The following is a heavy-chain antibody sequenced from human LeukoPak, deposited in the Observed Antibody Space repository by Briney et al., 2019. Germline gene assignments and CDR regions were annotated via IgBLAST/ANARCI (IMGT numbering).Heavy chain of an antibody. J-gene: IGHJ6*02. V-gene: IGHV3-30*03. Sequence: GGSLRLSCAASGFTFSSYGMHWVRQAPGKGLEWVAVISYDGSNKYYADSVKGRFTISRDNAKNSLYLQMSNLRAEDTAVYFCARGGGLDVWGQGATVTVSS. CDR1: GFTFSSYG. CDR2: ISYDGSNK. CDR3: ARGGGLDV. D-gene: IGHD3-16*01.